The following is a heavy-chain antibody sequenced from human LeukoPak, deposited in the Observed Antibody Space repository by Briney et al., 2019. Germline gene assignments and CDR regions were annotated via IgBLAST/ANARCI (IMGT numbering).Heavy chain of an antibody. J-gene: IGHJ5*02. Sequence: SETLSLTCTVSGGSISSYYWSWIRQPPGKGLEWIGYIYYSGSTNYNPSLKSRVTISVDTSKNQFSLKLSSVTAADTAVYYCAREIVGAIFRVTTINWFDPWGQGTLVTVSS. CDR1: GGSISSYY. CDR3: AREIVGAIFRVTTINWFDP. CDR2: IYYSGST. V-gene: IGHV4-59*01. D-gene: IGHD3-3*01.